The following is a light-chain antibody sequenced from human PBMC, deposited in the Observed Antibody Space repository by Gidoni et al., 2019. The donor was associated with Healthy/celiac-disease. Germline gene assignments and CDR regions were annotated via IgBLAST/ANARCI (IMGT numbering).Light chain of an antibody. J-gene: IGKJ2*01. Sequence: DIQMTQSPSSLSASVGDRVTITCQASQEISNYLNWYQQKPGKDPKLLIYDASNLETGVPSRFSGSGSGTDFTFTISSLQPEDIATYYCQQYDNLPPHTFGQGTKLEIK. CDR2: DAS. CDR3: QQYDNLPPHT. CDR1: QEISNY. V-gene: IGKV1-33*01.